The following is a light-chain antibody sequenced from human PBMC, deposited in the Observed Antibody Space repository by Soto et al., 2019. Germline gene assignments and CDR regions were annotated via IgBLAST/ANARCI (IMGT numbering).Light chain of an antibody. J-gene: IGLJ3*02. CDR1: SSNIGNNA. Sequence: QSMLTQPPSVSAAPGQRVTISCSGSSSNIGNNAVNWYQQLPGKAPKLLIHFDDRVASGVSDRFSGSKSGTSASLAISGLQSDDAADYYCAAWDDSLTGPLFGGGTKLTVL. V-gene: IGLV1-36*01. CDR2: FDD. CDR3: AAWDDSLTGPL.